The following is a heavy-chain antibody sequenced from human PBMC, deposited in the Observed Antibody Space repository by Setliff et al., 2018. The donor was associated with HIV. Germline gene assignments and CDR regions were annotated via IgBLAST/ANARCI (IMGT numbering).Heavy chain of an antibody. D-gene: IGHD1-1*01. CDR3: ARDWNHYFYYMDV. CDR1: GGSFSGYH. J-gene: IGHJ6*03. CDR2: IYYSGST. Sequence: SETLSLTCAVYGGSFSGYHWGWIRQPPGKGLEWIGSIYYSGSTYSNPSLKSRVTMSVDTSKNQFSLNLTSVTAADTAVYYCARDWNHYFYYMDVWGKGTTVTVSS. V-gene: IGHV4-34*01.